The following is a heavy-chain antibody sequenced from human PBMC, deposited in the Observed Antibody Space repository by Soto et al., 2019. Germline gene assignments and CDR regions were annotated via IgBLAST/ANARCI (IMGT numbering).Heavy chain of an antibody. CDR3: ARDDILVIPGGSYNYGMDV. CDR1: GFTFSDYA. Sequence: QVQLVESGGGVVQPGRSLRLSCAASGFTFSDYAMHWVRQAPGKGLEWVAVVAYDGRSKYYADSVKGRFTISRDNSRTTVYLQMNSLRDEDTAMYYCARDDILVIPGGSYNYGMDVWGHGNTVTVSS. V-gene: IGHV3-30*04. D-gene: IGHD2-2*01. CDR2: VAYDGRSK. J-gene: IGHJ6*02.